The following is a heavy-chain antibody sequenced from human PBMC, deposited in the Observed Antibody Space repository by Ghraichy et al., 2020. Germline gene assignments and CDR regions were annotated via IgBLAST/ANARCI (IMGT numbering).Heavy chain of an antibody. CDR3: ARPSRVVRFYYYDALDV. Sequence: GGSLRLSCAASGFTFSSYDMNWVRQAPGKGLEWLSSISSSSRTKFYGDSVKGRFTISRDNAKNSLYLEMKSLRDEDTAVYYCARPSRVVRFYYYDALDVWCQGTTVTVSS. J-gene: IGHJ6*02. V-gene: IGHV3-48*02. CDR2: ISSSSRTK. CDR1: GFTFSSYD. D-gene: IGHD4-23*01.